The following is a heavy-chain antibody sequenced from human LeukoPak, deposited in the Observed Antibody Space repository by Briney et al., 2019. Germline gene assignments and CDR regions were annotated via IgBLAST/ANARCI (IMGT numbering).Heavy chain of an antibody. V-gene: IGHV3-15*05. CDR3: TTVTHFYL. CDR2: IQHGGTT. Sequence: PGGSLRLSCATSGFSFGGAWLSWVRQAPGKGLEWIGPIQHGGTTPYAASPSDRFTISRDDSKATLYLHMNNLKTEDTAIYYCTTVTHFYLGGQGILVTVSS. D-gene: IGHD2/OR15-2a*01. J-gene: IGHJ4*02. CDR1: GFSFGGAW.